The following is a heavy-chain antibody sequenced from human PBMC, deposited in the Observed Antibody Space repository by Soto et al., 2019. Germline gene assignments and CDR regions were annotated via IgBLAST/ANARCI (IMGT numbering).Heavy chain of an antibody. CDR1: GFTFSSYS. D-gene: IGHD4-17*01. Sequence: GSLRLSCAASGFTFSSYSMNWVRQAPGKGLEWVSSISSSSSYIYYADSVKGRFTISRDNAKNSLYLQMNSLRAEDTAVYYCARVDDYGDYIPYYYYGMDVWGQGTTVTVSS. CDR2: ISSSSSYI. V-gene: IGHV3-21*01. J-gene: IGHJ6*02. CDR3: ARVDDYGDYIPYYYYGMDV.